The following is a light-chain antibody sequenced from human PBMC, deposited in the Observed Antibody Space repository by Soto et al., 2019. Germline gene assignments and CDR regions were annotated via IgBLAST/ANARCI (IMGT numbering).Light chain of an antibody. CDR2: EVN. Sequence: QSVLTQPPSASGSPGQSVAISYTGTSSDVGGYNYVSWYQQHPGKAPKLMIYEVNKRPSGVPDRFSGSKSGNTASLTVSGLQAEDEADYYCSSYAGSSNVFGTGTKVTVL. J-gene: IGLJ1*01. CDR3: SSYAGSSNV. CDR1: SSDVGGYNY. V-gene: IGLV2-8*01.